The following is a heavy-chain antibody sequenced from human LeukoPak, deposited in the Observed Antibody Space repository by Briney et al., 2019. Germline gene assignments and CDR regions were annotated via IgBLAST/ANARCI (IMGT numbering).Heavy chain of an antibody. Sequence: SETLSLTCAVYGGSFSGYYWSWIRQPPGKGLEWIGEINHSGSTNYNPSLKSRVTISVDTSKSQFSLKLSSVTAADTAVYYCARGGDILTVLDYWGQGTLVTVSS. V-gene: IGHV4-34*01. CDR1: GGSFSGYY. CDR3: ARGGDILTVLDY. D-gene: IGHD3-9*01. J-gene: IGHJ4*02. CDR2: INHSGST.